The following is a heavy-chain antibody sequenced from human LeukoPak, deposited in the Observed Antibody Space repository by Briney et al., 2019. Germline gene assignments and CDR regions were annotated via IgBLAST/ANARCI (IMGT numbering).Heavy chain of an antibody. D-gene: IGHD3-22*01. CDR3: ARKNDYDGSGYHNWFDP. CDR2: ISSSSTAI. V-gene: IGHV3-48*02. CDR1: GFTFSSYS. Sequence: GGSLRLSCAASGFTFSSYSMNWVRQAPGKGLEWVSYISSSSTAIYYADSVKGRFTISRDNAKNSLYLQMNSLRDEDTAVYYCARKNDYDGSGYHNWFDPWGQGTLVTVSS. J-gene: IGHJ5*02.